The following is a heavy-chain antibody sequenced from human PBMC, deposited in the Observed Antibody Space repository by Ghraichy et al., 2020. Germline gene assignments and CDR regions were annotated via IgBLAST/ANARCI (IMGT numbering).Heavy chain of an antibody. V-gene: IGHV3-30*04. J-gene: IGHJ5*02. CDR2: ISHDGSNK. D-gene: IGHD3-3*01. Sequence: LSLTCAASGFTFSSYSMHWVRQAPGKGLEWVASISHDGSNKNYADSVRGRFTISRDHSKKMLFLQMNSLRLDDTAVYYCARENDYNDFWSGYYNNWFDPWGQGILVTVSS. CDR3: ARENDYNDFWSGYYNNWFDP. CDR1: GFTFSSYS.